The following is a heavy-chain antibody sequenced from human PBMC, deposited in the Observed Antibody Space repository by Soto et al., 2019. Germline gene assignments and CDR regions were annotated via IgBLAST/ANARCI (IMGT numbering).Heavy chain of an antibody. Sequence: SETLSLTCAVSGGSISSSNWWSWVRQPPGKGLEWIGEIYHSGSTNYNPSLKSRVTISVDKSKNQFSLKLSSVTAADTAVYYCARDRSDILTGYRMYYFDYWGQGTLVTVSS. CDR2: IYHSGST. V-gene: IGHV4-4*02. D-gene: IGHD3-9*01. J-gene: IGHJ4*02. CDR3: ARDRSDILTGYRMYYFDY. CDR1: GGSISSSNW.